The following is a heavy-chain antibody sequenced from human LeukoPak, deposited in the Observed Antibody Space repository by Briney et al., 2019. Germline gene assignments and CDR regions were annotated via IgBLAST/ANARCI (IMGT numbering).Heavy chain of an antibody. CDR3: AKAPGAYYYGSGSYYNPYYFDY. CDR2: ISWNSGGI. V-gene: IGHV3-9*01. CDR1: GFTFDVYA. Sequence: GRSLRLSCAGSGFTFDVYAMHWARQAPGKGLEWVSGISWNSGGIGYADSVEGRFTISRDNAKNSLYLQMNSLRAEDTALYYCAKAPGAYYYGSGSYYNPYYFDYWGQGTLVTVSS. D-gene: IGHD3-10*01. J-gene: IGHJ4*02.